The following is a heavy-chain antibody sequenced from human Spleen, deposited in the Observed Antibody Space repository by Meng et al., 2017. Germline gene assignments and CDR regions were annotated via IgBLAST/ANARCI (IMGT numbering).Heavy chain of an antibody. V-gene: IGHV1-2*06. J-gene: IGHJ5*02. CDR2: INPKSGDT. D-gene: IGHD3-10*01. Sequence: ASVKVSCKASGYTFPDYWLHWVRRAPGQGLEWMGRINPKSGDTHYAQRFQGRVTMTGDTSISTAYMELNSLRSEDTAVYYCAGGGETYYYGSWGQGTLVTVSS. CDR3: AGGGETYYYGS. CDR1: GYTFPDYW.